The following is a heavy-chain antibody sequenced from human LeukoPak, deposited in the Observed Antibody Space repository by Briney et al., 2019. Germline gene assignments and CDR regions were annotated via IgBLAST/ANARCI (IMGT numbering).Heavy chain of an antibody. Sequence: PGGSLRLSCAASGFTFDDYAMHWVRQAPVKGLEWVSGISWNSGSIGYADSVKGRFTISRDNGKNSLYLQMNSLRAEDTALYYCAKDSGVGSMRNYFDYWGQGTLVTVSS. J-gene: IGHJ4*02. D-gene: IGHD1-26*01. CDR2: ISWNSGSI. CDR3: AKDSGVGSMRNYFDY. CDR1: GFTFDDYA. V-gene: IGHV3-9*01.